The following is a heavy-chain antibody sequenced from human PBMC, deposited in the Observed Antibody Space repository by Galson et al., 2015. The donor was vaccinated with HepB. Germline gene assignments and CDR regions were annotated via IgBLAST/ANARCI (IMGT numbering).Heavy chain of an antibody. CDR2: ISYDGGFK. CDR1: GFSFSNYA. Sequence: SLRLSCASSGFSFSNYAIHWVRQAPGKGLEWMAVISYDGGFKYYSDSVKGRFTVSRDPSRSILYLQMNSLRVDDPAVYYWSKGGPGRFTMMITQPLGLDPWGPGTLVIVSS. J-gene: IGHJ5*02. CDR3: SKGGPGRFTMMITQPLGLDP. V-gene: IGHV3-30*18. D-gene: IGHD4/OR15-4a*01.